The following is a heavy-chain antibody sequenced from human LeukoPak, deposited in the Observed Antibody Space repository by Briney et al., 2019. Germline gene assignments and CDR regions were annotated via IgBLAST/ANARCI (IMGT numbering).Heavy chain of an antibody. CDR1: GFIFTKYG. J-gene: IGHJ5*02. CDR2: ISGYNGDT. D-gene: IGHD3-22*01. Sequence: ASVKVSCKASGFIFTKYGISWVRQAPGQGLEWVGWISGYNGDTNYAQKLQGRVTMTTDTSTTTVYMELSSLRSEDTAVYYCARDPDGLIAWFDPWGQGTLVTVSS. V-gene: IGHV1-18*01. CDR3: ARDPDGLIAWFDP.